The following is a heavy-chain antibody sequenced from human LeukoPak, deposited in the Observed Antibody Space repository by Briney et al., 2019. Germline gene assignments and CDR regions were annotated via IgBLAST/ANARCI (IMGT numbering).Heavy chain of an antibody. CDR3: AKDASPLDYGNFDY. V-gene: IGHV3-30*02. CDR1: GFTFSSYG. CDR2: IRYDGSNK. D-gene: IGHD4-17*01. J-gene: IGHJ4*02. Sequence: GGSLRLSCAASGFTFSSYGMHWVRQAPGKGLEWVAFIRYDGSNKYYADSVKGRFTISRDNSKNTLYLQMNSLRAEDTAVYYCAKDASPLDYGNFDYWGQGTLVTVSS.